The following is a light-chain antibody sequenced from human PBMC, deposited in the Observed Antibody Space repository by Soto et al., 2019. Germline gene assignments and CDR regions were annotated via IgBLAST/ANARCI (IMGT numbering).Light chain of an antibody. CDR1: SSDVGAFHF. J-gene: IGLJ1*01. CDR3: TSYTTRRTYV. V-gene: IGLV2-14*01. CDR2: NVS. Sequence: QSVLTQPASVSGAPGQSITISCTGTSSDVGAFHFVTWYQQHPGKAPKLIICNVSERPSGVSTRFSGSKSGNTASLTIAGLQAEDEVDSYCTSYTTRRTYVFGSGTKVTAL.